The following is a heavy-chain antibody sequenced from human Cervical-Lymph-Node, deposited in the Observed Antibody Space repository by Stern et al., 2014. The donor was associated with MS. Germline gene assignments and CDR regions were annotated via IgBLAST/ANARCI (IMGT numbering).Heavy chain of an antibody. CDR1: GYIFTGNY. CDR3: ARDRADYYDSRGLDY. V-gene: IGHV1-2*02. CDR2: INPGNGGT. J-gene: IGHJ4*02. D-gene: IGHD3-22*01. Sequence: VQLEESGAEVRKPGASVKVSCKASGYIFTGNYIHWVRQAPGQGLEWIGWINPGNGGTNFAQKFQGRVTMTRDRTFTTVYMELSSLRSDDTAVYFCARDRADYYDSRGLDYWGQGTLVTVSS.